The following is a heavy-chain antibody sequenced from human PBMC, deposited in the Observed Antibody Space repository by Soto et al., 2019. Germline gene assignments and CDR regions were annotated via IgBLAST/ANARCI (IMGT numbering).Heavy chain of an antibody. CDR2: IYHSGST. V-gene: IGHV4-30-2*01. J-gene: IGHJ4*02. D-gene: IGHD3-22*01. CDR1: GGSISSGDYS. CDR3: AGRGYYPNYFYY. Sequence: SETLSLTCAVSGGSISSGDYSWSCIRQPPGKRLEWIGYIYHSGSTYYNPSLKSRLTISVARSKNQFSLNLGSVTSAFMALYYCAGRGYYPNYFYYCGQGTLGAVSS.